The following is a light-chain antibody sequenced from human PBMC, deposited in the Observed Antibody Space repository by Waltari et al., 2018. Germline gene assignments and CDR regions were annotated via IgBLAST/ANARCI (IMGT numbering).Light chain of an antibody. CDR3: QQYGVSLPVT. J-gene: IGKJ4*01. Sequence: EIVLTQSPGTLSLSPGERATLSCRASQSVSTYLAWYQQKPGQAPRPLIYGASSRATGIPDRFSGSGSGTDFTLTISRLEPEDFAVYYCQQYGVSLPVTFGGGTKVEIK. CDR1: QSVSTY. CDR2: GAS. V-gene: IGKV3-20*01.